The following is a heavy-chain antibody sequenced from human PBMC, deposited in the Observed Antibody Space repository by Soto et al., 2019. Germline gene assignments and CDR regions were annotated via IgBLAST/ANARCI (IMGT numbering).Heavy chain of an antibody. D-gene: IGHD5-18*01. CDR1: GFTFSSYA. CDR2: ISGSGGST. Sequence: HPGGSLRLSCAASGFTFSSYAMSWVRQAPGKGLEWVSAISGSGGSTYYADSVKGRFTISRDNSKNTLYLQMNSLRAEDTAVYYCAKGEYSYGYYYYYYGMDVWGQGTTVTVSS. J-gene: IGHJ6*02. V-gene: IGHV3-23*01. CDR3: AKGEYSYGYYYYYYGMDV.